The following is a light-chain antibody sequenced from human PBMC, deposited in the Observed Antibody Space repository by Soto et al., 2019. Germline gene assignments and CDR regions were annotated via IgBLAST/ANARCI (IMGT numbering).Light chain of an antibody. J-gene: IGKJ5*01. Sequence: DIQMTQSPSTLSVSVGDRVTITCRASQSINSWLAWYQQKPGKAPKLLIYDASNLESGVPSRFSGSRSGTEYTLTSSILQPDDFATYYCQQYNSYPITFGPGTRLEIK. V-gene: IGKV1-5*01. CDR3: QQYNSYPIT. CDR2: DAS. CDR1: QSINSW.